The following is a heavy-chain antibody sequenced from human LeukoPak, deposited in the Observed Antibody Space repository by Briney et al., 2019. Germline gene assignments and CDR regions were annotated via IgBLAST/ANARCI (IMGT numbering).Heavy chain of an antibody. D-gene: IGHD1-7*01. J-gene: IGHJ4*02. CDR1: GYTFTSYA. CDR2: INAGNGNT. Sequence: ASVKVSCKASGYTFTSYAMHWVRQAPGQRLEWMGWINAGNGNTKYSQKFQGRVTITRDTSASTAYMELSSLRSEDTAVYYCVRLGVNFRAFDYWGQGTLVTVSS. V-gene: IGHV1-3*01. CDR3: VRLGVNFRAFDY.